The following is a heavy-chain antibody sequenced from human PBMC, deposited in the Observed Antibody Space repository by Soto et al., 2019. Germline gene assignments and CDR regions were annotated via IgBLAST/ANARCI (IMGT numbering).Heavy chain of an antibody. D-gene: IGHD6-13*01. CDR2: IYYSGST. Sequence: QVQLQESGPGLVKPSQTLSLTCTVSGGSISSGGYYWSWIRQHPGKGLEWIGYIYYSGSTYYNPSLKRRVTISVDTSKNQFPLKLSSVTAADTAVYYCARDAIAAADNGNWFDPWGQGTLVTVSS. V-gene: IGHV4-31*03. CDR3: ARDAIAAADNGNWFDP. CDR1: GGSISSGGYY. J-gene: IGHJ5*02.